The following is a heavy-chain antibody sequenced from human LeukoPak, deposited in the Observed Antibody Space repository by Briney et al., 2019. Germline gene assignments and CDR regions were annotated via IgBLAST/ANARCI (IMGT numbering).Heavy chain of an antibody. V-gene: IGHV5-51*01. CDR2: IYPDDSDT. CDR1: GYSFTSYW. J-gene: IGHJ3*02. D-gene: IGHD3-16*01. CDR3: ARGHDLGNWAAFDI. Sequence: GESLKISCKGSGYSFTSYWIGWVRQMPGKGLGWMGIIYPDDSDTRYSPSFQGQVTISADKSISTAYLQWSSLKTSDIAMYYCARGHDLGNWAAFDIWGQGTMVTVSS.